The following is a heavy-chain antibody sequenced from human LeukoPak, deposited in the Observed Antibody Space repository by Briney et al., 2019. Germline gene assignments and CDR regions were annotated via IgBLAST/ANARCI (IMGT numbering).Heavy chain of an antibody. D-gene: IGHD2-15*01. CDR2: ISYDGSNK. CDR3: AKALEGGLQDYYGMDV. V-gene: IGHV3-30*18. Sequence: GGSLRLSCAASGFTFSSYGMHWVRQAPGKGLEWVAVISYDGSNKYYADSVKGRFTISRDNSKNTLYLQMNSLRAEDTAVYYCAKALEGGLQDYYGMDVWGQGTTVTVSS. J-gene: IGHJ6*02. CDR1: GFTFSSYG.